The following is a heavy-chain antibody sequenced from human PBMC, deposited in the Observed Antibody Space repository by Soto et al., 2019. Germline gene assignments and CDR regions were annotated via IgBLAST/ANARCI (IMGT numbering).Heavy chain of an antibody. J-gene: IGHJ4*02. CDR1: GGSINSYF. CDR2: IYYSGST. Sequence: KPSETLSLTCTVSGGSINSYFWSWIRQSPGKGLEWIGHIYYSGSTSYSPSLKSRVYISVDTSKNQFSLEVHSVTAADTAVYYCARAGTNMVQFDYWGQGTLVTVSS. V-gene: IGHV4-59*01. D-gene: IGHD3-10*01. CDR3: ARAGTNMVQFDY.